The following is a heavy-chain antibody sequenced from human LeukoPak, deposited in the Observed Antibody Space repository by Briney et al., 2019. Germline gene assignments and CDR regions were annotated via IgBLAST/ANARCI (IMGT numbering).Heavy chain of an antibody. CDR3: ARGARREVTMIDGA. J-gene: IGHJ4*02. V-gene: IGHV1-46*01. CDR2: INPSDGDT. D-gene: IGHD3-22*01. CDR1: GGTFSSYA. Sequence: ASVKVSCKASGGTFSSYAISWVRQAPGQGPEWMGIINPSDGDTNYAHKFQARVTMTRDTSTSTVYMELNSLRSDDTAVYYCARGARREVTMIDGAWGQGTLVTVSS.